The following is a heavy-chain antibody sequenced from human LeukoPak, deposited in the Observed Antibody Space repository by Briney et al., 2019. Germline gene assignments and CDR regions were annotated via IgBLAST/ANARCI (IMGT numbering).Heavy chain of an antibody. V-gene: IGHV3-48*03. CDR2: ISSSGSTI. Sequence: PGGSLRLSCAASGFTFSSYEMNWVRQAPGKGLEWVSYISSSGSTIYYADSVKGRFTISRDNAKNSLYLQMNSLRAEDTAVYYCASTTLPPKFDPWGQGTLVTVSS. CDR1: GFTFSSYE. J-gene: IGHJ5*02. D-gene: IGHD1-14*01. CDR3: ASTTLPPKFDP.